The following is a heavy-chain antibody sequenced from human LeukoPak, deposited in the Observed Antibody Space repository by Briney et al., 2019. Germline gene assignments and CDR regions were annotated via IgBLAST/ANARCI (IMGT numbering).Heavy chain of an antibody. Sequence: GGSLRLSCTASGFTFIYHPIHWVRQARGKGLEGVAVISFDGTDKNYADSVKGRFTISRDNSKSTVYLQMNSLKDDDTALYCCARRSNFALHFDYWGQGTLVTVSS. CDR2: ISFDGTDK. V-gene: IGHV3-30*03. CDR1: GFTFIYHP. D-gene: IGHD3-10*01. CDR3: ARRSNFALHFDY. J-gene: IGHJ4*02.